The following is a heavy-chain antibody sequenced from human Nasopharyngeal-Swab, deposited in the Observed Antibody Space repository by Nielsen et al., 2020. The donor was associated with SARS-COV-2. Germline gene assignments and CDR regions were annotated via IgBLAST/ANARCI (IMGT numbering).Heavy chain of an antibody. V-gene: IGHV4-30-4*01. CDR3: AREGTYYYDSSGYSY. CDR1: GGSISSGDYY. Sequence: SETLSLTCTVSGGSISSGDYYWSWIRQPPGKGLEWIGYIYYSGSTYYNPSLKSRVTISVDTSKNHFSLKLSSVTAADTAAYYCAREGTYYYDSSGYSYWGQGTLVTVSS. CDR2: IYYSGST. D-gene: IGHD3-22*01. J-gene: IGHJ4*02.